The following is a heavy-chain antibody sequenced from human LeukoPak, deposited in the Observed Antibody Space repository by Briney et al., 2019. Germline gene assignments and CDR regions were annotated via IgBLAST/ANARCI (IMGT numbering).Heavy chain of an antibody. V-gene: IGHV1-18*01. CDR2: VSAHNGNT. CDR3: ARDRTYMITFGGFIVLSH. Sequence: ASVKVSCKASGYTFTSYGISLVRQAPGQGLEWMGWVSAHNGNTDYAKKFQGRVTMTTDRSTSTVYMEMRSLRSDDSAVYYCARDRTYMITFGGFIVLSHWGQGALVTVSS. CDR1: GYTFTSYG. D-gene: IGHD3-16*02. J-gene: IGHJ4*02.